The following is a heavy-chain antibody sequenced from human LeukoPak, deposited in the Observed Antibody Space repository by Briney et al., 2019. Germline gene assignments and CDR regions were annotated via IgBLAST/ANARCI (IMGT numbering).Heavy chain of an antibody. CDR3: AKAYGSGYSRNWSDP. J-gene: IGHJ5*02. D-gene: IGHD3-10*01. Sequence: PGGSLRLSCAASGFTFSSYAMSWVRQAPGKGLEWVSATSGSGGSTYYADSVKGRFTISRDNSKNTLYLQMNSLRAEDTAVYYCAKAYGSGYSRNWSDPWGQGTLVTVSS. CDR2: TSGSGGST. V-gene: IGHV3-23*01. CDR1: GFTFSSYA.